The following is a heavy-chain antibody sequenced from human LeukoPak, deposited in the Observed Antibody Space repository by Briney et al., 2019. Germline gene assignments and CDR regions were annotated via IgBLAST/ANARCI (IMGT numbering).Heavy chain of an antibody. D-gene: IGHD6-13*01. CDR1: GFTFSSYS. J-gene: IGHJ3*02. V-gene: IGHV3-21*01. CDR2: ISSSSSYI. Sequence: GGSLRLSSAASGFTFSSYSMNWVRQAPGKGLEWVSSISSSSSYIYYADSVKGRFTISRDNAKNSLYLQMNSLRAEDTAVYYCARASGIAAAKRAFDIWGQGTMVTVSS. CDR3: ARASGIAAAKRAFDI.